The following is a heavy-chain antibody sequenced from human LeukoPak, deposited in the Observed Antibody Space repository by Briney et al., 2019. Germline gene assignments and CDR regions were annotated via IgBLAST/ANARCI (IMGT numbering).Heavy chain of an antibody. CDR1: SGSFSGFY. J-gene: IGHJ2*01. CDR2: INHSRST. V-gene: IGHV4-34*01. CDR3: ARVPKYFDL. Sequence: SETQSLTCAVYSGSFSGFYWTWIRQPPGKGLEWIGQINHSRSTHYSPSLKSRVTISVDTSKNQFSLKLSSVTAADTAVYYCARVPKYFDLWGRGTLVSVSS.